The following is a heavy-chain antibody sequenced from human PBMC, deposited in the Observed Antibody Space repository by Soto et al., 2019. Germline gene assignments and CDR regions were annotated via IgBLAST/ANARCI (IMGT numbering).Heavy chain of an antibody. CDR3: ATRSPAFDY. Sequence: QVQLVQSGPEVKKPGASVKVSCKTSGYTFTNFGISWVRQAPGQGLEWMGWVTTDKGKTTYAQKFQGRVTMTTDTSTSTAYMELRSLRSDDTAVYYCATRSPAFDYWGPGTLVTVSS. CDR1: GYTFTNFG. V-gene: IGHV1-18*01. J-gene: IGHJ4*02. CDR2: VTTDKGKT.